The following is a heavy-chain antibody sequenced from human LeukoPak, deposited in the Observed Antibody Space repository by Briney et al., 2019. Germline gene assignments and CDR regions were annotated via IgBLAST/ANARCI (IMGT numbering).Heavy chain of an antibody. CDR1: GFTFSGSA. Sequence: PGGSLRLSCAASGFTFSGSAMHWVRQASWKGLEWIGRIRSKANSYATAYAASVKGRFTISRDDSKSTAYLQMNSLKTEDTAVYYCTRGSYDSSGYYNDYWGQGTLVTVSS. V-gene: IGHV3-73*01. J-gene: IGHJ4*02. CDR2: IRSKANSYAT. CDR3: TRGSYDSSGYYNDY. D-gene: IGHD3-22*01.